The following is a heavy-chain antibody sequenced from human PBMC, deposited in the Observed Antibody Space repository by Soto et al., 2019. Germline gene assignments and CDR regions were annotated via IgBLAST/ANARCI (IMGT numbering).Heavy chain of an antibody. CDR2: IYYSGST. D-gene: IGHD3-3*02. V-gene: IGHV4-39*01. J-gene: IGHJ5*02. CDR3: ASPKIAFYNWFDP. Sequence: SSETLSLTCTVSGGSISSSSYYWGWIRQPPGKGLEWIGSIYYSGSTYYNPSLKSRVTISVDTSKNQFSLKLSSVTAADTAVYYCASPKIAFYNWFDPWGQGTLVTVSS. CDR1: GGSISSSSYY.